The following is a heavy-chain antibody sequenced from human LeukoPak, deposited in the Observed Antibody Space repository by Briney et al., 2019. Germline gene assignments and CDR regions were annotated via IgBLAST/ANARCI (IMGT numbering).Heavy chain of an antibody. CDR2: IYTSGST. Sequence: PSETLSLTCTVSGGSISSSSYYWSWIRQPAGKGLEWIGRIYTSGSTNYNPSLKSRVTIPVDTSKNQFSLKLSSVTAADTAVYYCASNPRRDGYGIGHYWGQGTLVTVSS. J-gene: IGHJ4*02. CDR1: GGSISSSSYY. CDR3: ASNPRRDGYGIGHY. D-gene: IGHD5-24*01. V-gene: IGHV4-61*02.